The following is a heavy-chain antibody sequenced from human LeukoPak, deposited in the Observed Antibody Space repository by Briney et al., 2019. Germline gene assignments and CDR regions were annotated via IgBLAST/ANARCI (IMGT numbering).Heavy chain of an antibody. V-gene: IGHV3-7*01. Sequence: GGSLRLSCAASGFTFSSYWMSWVRQAPGKGLEWVANIKQDGSEKYYVDSVKGRFTISRDNAKSSLYLQMNSLRAEDTAVYYCARDLPINRGLSGPSFDPWGQGTLVTVSS. CDR1: GFTFSSYW. CDR2: IKQDGSEK. CDR3: ARDLPINRGLSGPSFDP. D-gene: IGHD7-27*01. J-gene: IGHJ5*02.